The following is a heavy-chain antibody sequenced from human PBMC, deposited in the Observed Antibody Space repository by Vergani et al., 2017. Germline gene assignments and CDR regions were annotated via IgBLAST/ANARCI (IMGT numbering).Heavy chain of an antibody. D-gene: IGHD3-16*01. J-gene: IGHJ4*02. CDR3: AKHFRGWGIDY. CDR1: GFTVINYD. CDR2: IQFDGSNQ. V-gene: IGHV3-30*02. Sequence: QVQLVESGGGVVQRGGSLRLSCATSGFTVINYDMQWIRQGPGKGLEFVAFIQFDGSNQYYADSVKGRFTLSRDFSKNTLYLQMNSLRTDDTATYYCAKHFRGWGIDYWGQGTQVIVSS.